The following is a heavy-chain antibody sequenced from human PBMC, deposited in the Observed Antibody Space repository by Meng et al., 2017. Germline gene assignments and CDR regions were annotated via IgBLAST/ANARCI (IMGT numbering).Heavy chain of an antibody. CDR3: VHRVPYYYNGRGFDY. CDR2: VYWDDDK. Sequence: QITLKESGPTLVKPPQALTPACSFSGFSLRNRGVGVGWIRQPPGKALEWLALVYWDDDKRYSPSLKSRLTITKDTSENQVVLTMTNMDPVDTATYYCVHRVPYYYNGRGFDYWGQGTLVTVSS. D-gene: IGHD3-10*01. V-gene: IGHV2-5*02. CDR1: GFSLRNRGVG. J-gene: IGHJ4*02.